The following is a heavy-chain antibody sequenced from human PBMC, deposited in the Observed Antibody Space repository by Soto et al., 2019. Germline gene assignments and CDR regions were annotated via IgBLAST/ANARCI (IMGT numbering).Heavy chain of an antibody. CDR3: ARGLAAGDY. CDR1: GYTFTNYY. J-gene: IGHJ4*02. CDR2: INPNGGST. V-gene: IGHV1-46*01. D-gene: IGHD6-13*01. Sequence: QVQLVQSGAEVKKPGASVKLSCKASGYTFTNYYIHWVRQAPGQGLEWMAIINPNGGSTNYAQKFQGRVTLTRDTSTSTVYMDLSSLKSEDTAVYYCARGLAAGDYWGQGTLVTVSP.